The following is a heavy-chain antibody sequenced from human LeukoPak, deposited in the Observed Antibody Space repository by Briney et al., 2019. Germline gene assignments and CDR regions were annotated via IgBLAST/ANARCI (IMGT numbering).Heavy chain of an antibody. CDR1: GFTFSSYE. Sequence: PGGSLRLSCAASGFTFSSYEMNWVRQAPGKGLEWVSYISSSGSTIYYADSVKGRFTISRDNAKNSLYLRMNSLRAEDTALYYCARGDIVVVPAAGPKYYFDYWGQGTLVTVSS. CDR3: ARGDIVVVPAAGPKYYFDY. V-gene: IGHV3-48*03. D-gene: IGHD2-2*01. J-gene: IGHJ4*02. CDR2: ISSSGSTI.